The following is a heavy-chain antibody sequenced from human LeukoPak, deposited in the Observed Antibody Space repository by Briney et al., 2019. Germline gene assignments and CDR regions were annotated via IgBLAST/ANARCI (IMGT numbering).Heavy chain of an antibody. CDR2: IYTSGST. V-gene: IGHV4-61*02. J-gene: IGHJ4*02. CDR3: EGTTVTANDWYYFDY. Sequence: SETLSLTCTVSGGSMSSSSYYWSWIRQPAGKGLEWIGRIYTSGSTNYNPSLKSRVTISVDTSKNQFSLKLSSVTAADTAVYYCEGTTVTANDWYYFDYWGQGTLVTVFS. D-gene: IGHD4-17*01. CDR1: GGSMSSSSYY.